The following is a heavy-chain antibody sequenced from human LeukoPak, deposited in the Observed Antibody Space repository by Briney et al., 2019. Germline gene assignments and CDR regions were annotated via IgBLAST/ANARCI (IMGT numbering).Heavy chain of an antibody. CDR1: GGSISSSSYY. CDR2: IFYSGST. Sequence: SETLSLTCTVSGGSISSSSYYWGWIRQSPGKGLEWIVSIFYSGSTYSNPSLKSRVTISVDTSKNQFSLKLSSVTAADTAVYYCARRRGGVTRGYFDYWGQGTLVTVSS. D-gene: IGHD3-16*01. V-gene: IGHV4-39*01. CDR3: ARRRGGVTRGYFDY. J-gene: IGHJ4*02.